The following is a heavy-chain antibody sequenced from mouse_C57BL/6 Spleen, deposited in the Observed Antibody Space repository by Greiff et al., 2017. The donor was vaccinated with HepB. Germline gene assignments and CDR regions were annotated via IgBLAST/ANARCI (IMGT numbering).Heavy chain of an antibody. V-gene: IGHV5-9-1*02. J-gene: IGHJ4*01. CDR3: TRDSYYGNHYYAMDY. CDR2: ISSGGDYI. CDR1: GFTFSSYA. Sequence: EVMLVESGEGLVKPGGSLKLSCAASGFTFSSYAMSWVRQTPEKRLEWVAYISSGGDYIYYADTVKGRFTISRDNARNTLYLQMSSLKSEDTAMYYCTRDSYYGNHYYAMDYWGQGTSVTVSS. D-gene: IGHD2-1*01.